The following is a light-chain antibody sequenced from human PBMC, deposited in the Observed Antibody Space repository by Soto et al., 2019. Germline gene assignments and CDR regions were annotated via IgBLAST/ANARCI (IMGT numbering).Light chain of an antibody. CDR1: QSVSSNF. J-gene: IGKJ5*01. CDR3: QQYANSPIT. V-gene: IGKV3-20*01. CDR2: GVS. Sequence: EIVLTQSPGTLSLSPGESATLSCRASQSVSSNFLAWYQQKPGLAPRLLIYGVSSRASGIPDRFFGSGSGTDFTLTINRLEPEDFAVYYCQQYANSPITFGQGTRLEIK.